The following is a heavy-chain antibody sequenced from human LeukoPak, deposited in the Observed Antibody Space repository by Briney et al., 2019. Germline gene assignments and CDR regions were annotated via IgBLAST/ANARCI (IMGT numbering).Heavy chain of an antibody. J-gene: IGHJ6*03. Sequence: GVSVKVSCKASGYTLTSNYIHWVRQAPGQGLEWMGIINPSGGSTTYAQKFQGRVTMTRDTSTSTVYMELTSLRSEDTAVYYCAKGRSDFFAYYYYLDVWGKGTTVTVSS. CDR1: GYTLTSNY. CDR2: INPSGGST. V-gene: IGHV1-46*03. D-gene: IGHD2-21*02. CDR3: AKGRSDFFAYYYYLDV.